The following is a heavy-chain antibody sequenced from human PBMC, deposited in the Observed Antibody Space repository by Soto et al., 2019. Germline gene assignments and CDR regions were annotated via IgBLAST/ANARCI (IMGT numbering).Heavy chain of an antibody. D-gene: IGHD3-3*01. V-gene: IGHV1-69*05. CDR1: GGTFGSCA. CDR3: ARARYYDFWSGYFYSPAYYYYGMDV. Sequence: SVELCCKASGGTFGSCASSWVRQAKGQGLEWMGGIIPIFGTASYAQKFQGRVTMTRDTSTSTVYMELSSLRSEDTAVYYCARARYYDFWSGYFYSPAYYYYGMDVWGQGTTVTVSS. CDR2: IIPIFGTA. J-gene: IGHJ6*02.